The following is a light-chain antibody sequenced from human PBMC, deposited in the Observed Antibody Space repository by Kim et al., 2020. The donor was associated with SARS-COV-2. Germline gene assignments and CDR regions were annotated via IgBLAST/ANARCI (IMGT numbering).Light chain of an antibody. CDR3: AAWDDSLSGYV. CDR1: SSNIGSNY. Sequence: ELTQPPSASGTPGQRVTISRSGGSSNIGSNYVYWYQHLPGTAPKLLIYRNNQRPSGVPDRFSGSKSATSASLAISGLRSEDEADYYCAAWDDSLSGYVFGSGTKVTVL. J-gene: IGLJ1*01. CDR2: RNN. V-gene: IGLV1-47*01.